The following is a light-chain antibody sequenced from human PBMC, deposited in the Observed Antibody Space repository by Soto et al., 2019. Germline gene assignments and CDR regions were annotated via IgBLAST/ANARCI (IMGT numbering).Light chain of an antibody. J-gene: IGKJ1*01. CDR3: QKYNSAPRT. V-gene: IGKV1-27*01. Sequence: DIQLTQSASSLSASVGDRVTITCQASQVITNYLNWYQQKPGKAPKLLIYDISTLQSGVPSRFSGSGSGTDFTLTISSLQPEDVATYYCQKYNSAPRTFGQGTKVEIK. CDR2: DIS. CDR1: QVITNY.